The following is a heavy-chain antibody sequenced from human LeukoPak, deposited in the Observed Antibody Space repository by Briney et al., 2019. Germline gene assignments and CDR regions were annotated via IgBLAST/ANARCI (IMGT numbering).Heavy chain of an antibody. CDR3: ASQWFGSNWFDP. J-gene: IGHJ5*02. CDR1: GGTFSSYA. Sequence: ASVKVSCKASGGTFSSYAISWVRQAPGQGLEWMGIINPSGGSTSYAQKFQGRVTMTRDMSTSTVYMELSSLRSEDTAVYYCASQWFGSNWFDPWGQGTLVTVSS. D-gene: IGHD3-10*01. CDR2: INPSGGST. V-gene: IGHV1-46*01.